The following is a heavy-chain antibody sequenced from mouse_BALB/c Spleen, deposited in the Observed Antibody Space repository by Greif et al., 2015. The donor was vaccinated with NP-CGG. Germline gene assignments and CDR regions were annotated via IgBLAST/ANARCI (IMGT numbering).Heavy chain of an antibody. CDR2: IWSGGST. V-gene: IGHV2-2*02. D-gene: IGHD1-1*01. CDR3: ARNYGGGYYYAMDY. CDR1: GFSLTSYG. Sequence: VKLMESGPGLVQPSQSLSITCTVSGFSLTSYGVHWVRQSPGKGLEWLGVIWSGGSTDYNAAFISRLSISKDNSESQVFFKMNSLQANDTAIYYCARNYGGGYYYAMDYWGQGTSVAVSS. J-gene: IGHJ4*01.